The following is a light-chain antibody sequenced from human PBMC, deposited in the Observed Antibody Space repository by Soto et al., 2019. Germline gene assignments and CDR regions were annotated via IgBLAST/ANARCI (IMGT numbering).Light chain of an antibody. CDR1: QGIRND. CDR3: LQHNTYPYT. CDR2: AAS. J-gene: IGKJ2*01. Sequence: DIQMTQSPSSLPASVGDRVTIICRASQGIRNDLGWYQQKPGKAPKRLIYAASSLAGGDTSRFSGSGSGTELNLTISSLQPEVFATYYCLQHNTYPYTFGQGTKLEIK. V-gene: IGKV1-17*01.